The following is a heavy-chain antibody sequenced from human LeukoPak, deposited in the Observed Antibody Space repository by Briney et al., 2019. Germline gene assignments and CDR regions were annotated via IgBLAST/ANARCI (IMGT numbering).Heavy chain of an antibody. CDR2: ISYGGSNK. CDR1: GFAFSSYG. Sequence: GGSLRLSCAASGFAFSSYGMHWVRQAPGKGLEWVAVISYGGSNKYYADSVKGRFTISRDNSKNTLYLQMNSLRAEDTAVYYCAKDMATGIAALDSYGMDVWGQGTTVTVSS. J-gene: IGHJ6*02. CDR3: AKDMATGIAALDSYGMDV. V-gene: IGHV3-30*18. D-gene: IGHD6-6*01.